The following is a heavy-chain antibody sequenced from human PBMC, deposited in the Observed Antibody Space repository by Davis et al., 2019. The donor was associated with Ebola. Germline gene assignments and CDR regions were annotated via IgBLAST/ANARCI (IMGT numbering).Heavy chain of an antibody. CDR1: AGSVSSRSSY. CDR3: ARASVMTAVTTFDS. CDR2: ISYSGRT. Sequence: PSETLSLTCTVSAGSVSSRSSYWSWNRQPPGRGLEWIGYISYSGRTDYNPSLRSRVTMSLDTSRNQFSLRLTSLTAADTALYYCARASVMTAVTTFDSWGQGTLVTVSS. D-gene: IGHD4-17*01. V-gene: IGHV4-61*01. J-gene: IGHJ4*02.